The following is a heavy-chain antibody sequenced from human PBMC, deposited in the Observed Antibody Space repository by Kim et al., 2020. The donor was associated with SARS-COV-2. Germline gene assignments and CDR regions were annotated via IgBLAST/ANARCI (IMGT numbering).Heavy chain of an antibody. J-gene: IGHJ4*02. CDR2: IHFNGKG. Sequence: GGSLRLSCAASGFTIINYHINWVRQAPGKGLEWVSAIHFNGKGYYGDPVRGRFTVSRDVSKNMVYLEMNSLRVEDTAIYFCAQDPYDSSDREGAAHWGQGTLVTVSS. CDR3: AQDPYDSSDREGAAH. V-gene: IGHV3-23*05. CDR1: GFTIINYH. D-gene: IGHD3-22*01.